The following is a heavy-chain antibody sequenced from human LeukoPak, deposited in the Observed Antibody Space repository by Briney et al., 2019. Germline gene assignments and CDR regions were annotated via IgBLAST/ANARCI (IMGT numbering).Heavy chain of an antibody. V-gene: IGHV1-8*01. CDR3: TRGNGVAGDY. J-gene: IGHJ4*02. D-gene: IGHD6-19*01. CDR2: LSPNSGQT. Sequence: GASVKVSCKASGYTFTTYDINWVRQATGQGLEWMGWLSPNSGQTAYAQKFQGRVTMTRDISISTSYLELSSLTSEDTAVYYCTRGNGVAGDYWGQGTLVTVSS. CDR1: GYTFTTYD.